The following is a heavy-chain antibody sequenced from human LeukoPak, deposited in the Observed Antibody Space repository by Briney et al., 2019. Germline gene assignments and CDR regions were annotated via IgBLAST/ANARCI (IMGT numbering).Heavy chain of an antibody. Sequence: GGSLRLSCAASGFSVSYNYMAWVRQSPGKGLEWVAVISYDGSNKYYADSVKGRFTISRDNSKNTLYLQMNSLRAEDTAVYYCARDMIVVVSNWFDPWGQGTLVTVSS. J-gene: IGHJ5*02. CDR2: ISYDGSNK. V-gene: IGHV3-30-3*01. D-gene: IGHD3-22*01. CDR1: GFSVSYNY. CDR3: ARDMIVVVSNWFDP.